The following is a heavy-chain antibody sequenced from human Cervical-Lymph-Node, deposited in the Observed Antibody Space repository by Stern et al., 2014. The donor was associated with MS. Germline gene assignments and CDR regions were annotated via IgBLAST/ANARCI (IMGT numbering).Heavy chain of an antibody. CDR1: GGTFTSYA. D-gene: IGHD4-23*01. V-gene: IGHV1-69*01. Sequence: QMQLVQSGAELKTPGSSVRISCKASGGTFTSYAINWVRQAPGQGPEWMGGIIPMFGTINFAQTFQGRVTISADESTGTAYMELTGLTSEDTAVFYCARDGRGNFFYFDLWGRGTLVTVSS. J-gene: IGHJ2*01. CDR3: ARDGRGNFFYFDL. CDR2: IIPMFGTI.